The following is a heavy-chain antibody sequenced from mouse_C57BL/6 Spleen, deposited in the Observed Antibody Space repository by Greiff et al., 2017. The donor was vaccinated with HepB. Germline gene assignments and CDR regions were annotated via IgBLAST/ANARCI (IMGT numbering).Heavy chain of an antibody. CDR2: IYPGDGDT. Sequence: QVQLKESGPELVKPGASVKISCKASGYAFSSSWMNWVKQRPGTGLARIGRIYPGDGDTKYNGKFQGKATLTADTSSSTAYRQLSSLISEDSAVYFCARGETAQATQFAYWGQGTLVTVSA. V-gene: IGHV1-82*01. J-gene: IGHJ3*01. D-gene: IGHD3-2*02. CDR1: GYAFSSSW. CDR3: ARGETAQATQFAY.